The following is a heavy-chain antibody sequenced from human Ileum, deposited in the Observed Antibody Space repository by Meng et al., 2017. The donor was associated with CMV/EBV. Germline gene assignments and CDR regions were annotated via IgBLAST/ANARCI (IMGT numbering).Heavy chain of an antibody. CDR3: ARAAARGVPVDY. J-gene: IGHJ4*02. CDR2: VSPGGI. CDR1: GVSISNYY. Sequence: VHLQGWGPGRLKPSETLSPTGSVSGVSISNYYWTWIRQPAGKGLEFIGRVSPGGIEYNPSLMSRVTMSLDTSRNQLSLNLNSVTAADTAVYYCARAAARGVPVDYWGQGILVTVSS. V-gene: IGHV4-4*07. D-gene: IGHD3-10*01.